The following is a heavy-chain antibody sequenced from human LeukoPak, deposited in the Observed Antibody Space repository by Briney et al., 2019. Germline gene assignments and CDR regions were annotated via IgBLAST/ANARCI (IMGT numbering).Heavy chain of an antibody. CDR3: ARVRDSSWPDAFDI. CDR2: IYYSGST. CDR1: GGSISSYY. V-gene: IGHV4-59*01. Sequence: PSVTLSLTCTVSGGSISSYYWSWIRQPPGKGLEWIGYIYYSGSTNYNPSLKSRVTISVDTSKNQFSLKLSSVTAADTAVYYCARVRDSSWPDAFDIWGQGTMVTVSS. J-gene: IGHJ3*02. D-gene: IGHD6-13*01.